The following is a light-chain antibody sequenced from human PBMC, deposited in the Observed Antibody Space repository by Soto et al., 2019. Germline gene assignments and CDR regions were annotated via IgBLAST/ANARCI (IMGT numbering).Light chain of an antibody. CDR2: EVS. CDR1: SSDVGGYNY. V-gene: IGLV2-14*01. J-gene: IGLJ1*01. CDR3: SSYTSSSTYV. Sequence: QSALTQPASVSGSPGQSITISCTGTSSDVGGYNYVSWYQQHPGKGPKLMIYEVSNRPSGVSSRFSGSKSGNTASLTISGLQAEDEADYYCSSYTSSSTYVFGTCTQLTV.